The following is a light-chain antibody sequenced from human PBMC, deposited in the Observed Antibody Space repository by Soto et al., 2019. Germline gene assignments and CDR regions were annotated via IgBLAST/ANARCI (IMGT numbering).Light chain of an antibody. V-gene: IGKV1-39*01. CDR1: QSISSY. Sequence: DIQMTQSPSSLSASVGDRVTITCRASQSISSYLNWYQQKPRKAPKLLIYGASTLQSGVPSRCSGSGSWTDVTLTISSLQPEDFATYYCQQRYGTPLTFGGGTKVEIK. CDR3: QQRYGTPLT. CDR2: GAS. J-gene: IGKJ4*01.